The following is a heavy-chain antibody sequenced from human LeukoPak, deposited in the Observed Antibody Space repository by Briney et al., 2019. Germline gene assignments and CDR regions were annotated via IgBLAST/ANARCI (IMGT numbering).Heavy chain of an antibody. J-gene: IGHJ4*02. CDR1: GYSISSGYY. D-gene: IGHD3-22*01. V-gene: IGHV4-38-2*02. CDR2: LYHSGNT. CDR3: ARGFNTMIVVDY. Sequence: PSETLSLTCTVSGYSISSGYYWGWIRQPPGKGLEWIGSLYHSGNTYYNPSLKSRVTTSVDTSKNQFSLKLSSVTAADTAVYYCARGFNTMIVVDYWGQGTLVTVSS.